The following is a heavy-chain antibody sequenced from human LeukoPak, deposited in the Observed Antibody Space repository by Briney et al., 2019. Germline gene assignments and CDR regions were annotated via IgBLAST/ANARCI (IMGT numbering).Heavy chain of an antibody. CDR3: ARAGSPYDFWSGYPKGFDY. Sequence: ASVKVSCKASGYTFTGYYMHWVRQAPGQGLEWMGRIIPILGIANYAQKFQGRVTITADKSTSTAYMELSSLRSEDTAVYYCARAGSPYDFWSGYPKGFDYWGQGTLVTVSS. V-gene: IGHV1-69*04. CDR2: IIPILGIA. D-gene: IGHD3-3*01. J-gene: IGHJ4*02. CDR1: GYTFTGYY.